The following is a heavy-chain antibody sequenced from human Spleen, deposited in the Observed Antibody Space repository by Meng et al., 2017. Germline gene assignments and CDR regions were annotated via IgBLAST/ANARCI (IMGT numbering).Heavy chain of an antibody. CDR2: INTYTGKT. CDR3: VTRGNPYLNC. J-gene: IGHJ4*02. Sequence: QLVESGAEVKKPGASVKVSCDASGYTLSRDGFSWVRQAPGQGLEWLGWINTYTGKTDYAQKFQGRVTLTTDTFTSTAYMELRSLRSDDTAVYYCVTRGNPYLNCWGQGTLVTVSS. V-gene: IGHV1-18*01. CDR1: GYTLSRDG.